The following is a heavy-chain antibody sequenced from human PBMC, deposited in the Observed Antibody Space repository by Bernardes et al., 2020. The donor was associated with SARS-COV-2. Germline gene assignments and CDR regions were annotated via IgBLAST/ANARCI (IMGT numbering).Heavy chain of an antibody. V-gene: IGHV3-7*01. D-gene: IGHD2-8*01. CDR2: IKQDGNEK. CDR1: GFTFSSYW. CDR3: ARDLGSDTVLMPAALPGDC. Sequence: GGSLRLSCAASGFTFSSYWMTWVRQAPGKGLEWVATIKQDGNEKYYVDSVKGRFTISRDNAKNSLYLQMDSLRAEDTAVYYCARDLGSDTVLMPAALPGDCWGQGTRVTVSS. J-gene: IGHJ4*02.